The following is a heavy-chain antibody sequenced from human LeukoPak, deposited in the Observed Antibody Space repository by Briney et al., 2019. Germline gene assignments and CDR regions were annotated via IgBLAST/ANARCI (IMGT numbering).Heavy chain of an antibody. V-gene: IGHV4-59*01. J-gene: IGHJ4*02. Sequence: SETLSLTCTVSGGSISSYYWSWIWQPPGKGLEWIGYIYYSGSTNYNPSLKSRVTISVDTSKNQFSLKLSSVTAADTAVYYCARGDGISKDYWGQGTLVTVSS. D-gene: IGHD2/OR15-2a*01. CDR1: GGSISSYY. CDR2: IYYSGST. CDR3: ARGDGISKDY.